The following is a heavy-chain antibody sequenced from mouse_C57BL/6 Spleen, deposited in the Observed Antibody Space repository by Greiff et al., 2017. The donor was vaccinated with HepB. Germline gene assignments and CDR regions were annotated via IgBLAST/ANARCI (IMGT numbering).Heavy chain of an antibody. CDR3: ARTAMYYYGRDY. V-gene: IGHV1-26*01. J-gene: IGHJ2*01. CDR2: INPNNGGT. D-gene: IGHD1-1*01. CDR1: GYTFTDYY. Sequence: EVQLQQSGPELVKPGASVKISCKASGYTFTDYYMNWVKQSHGKSLEWIGDINPNNGGTSYNQKFKGKATLTVDKSSSTAYMERRSLTSEDSAVYYCARTAMYYYGRDYWGQGTTLTVSS.